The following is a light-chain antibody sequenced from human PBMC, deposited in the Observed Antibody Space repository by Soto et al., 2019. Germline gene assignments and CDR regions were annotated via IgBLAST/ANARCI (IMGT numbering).Light chain of an antibody. V-gene: IGKV3-11*01. J-gene: IGKJ3*01. Sequence: EIVLTQSPATLSLSPGERATLSCRASQSVSSSLAWYQQKPGQAPRLLIYDASNRATGIPARFSGSGSGTDFTLTISSLEPEDFAVYYCQQYGSSPFTFGPGTKVDIK. CDR3: QQYGSSPFT. CDR2: DAS. CDR1: QSVSSS.